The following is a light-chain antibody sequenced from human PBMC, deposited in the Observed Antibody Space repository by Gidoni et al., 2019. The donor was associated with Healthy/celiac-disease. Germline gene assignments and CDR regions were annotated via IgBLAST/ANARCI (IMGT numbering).Light chain of an antibody. V-gene: IGKV1-33*01. J-gene: IGKJ4*01. CDR2: DAS. CDR3: QQYDNPPLT. Sequence: DIQMTQSPSSLSASGGDRVTITCQASQDISNYLNCYQPKPGKAPKLLIYDASNLETGVPSRFSGSGSGTDFTFTISSLQPEDIATYYCQQYDNPPLTFGGGTKVEIK. CDR1: QDISNY.